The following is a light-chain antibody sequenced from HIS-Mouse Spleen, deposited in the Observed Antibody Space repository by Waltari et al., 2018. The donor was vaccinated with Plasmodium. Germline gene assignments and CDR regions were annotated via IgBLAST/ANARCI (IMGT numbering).Light chain of an antibody. J-gene: IGLJ3*02. V-gene: IGLV3-10*01. CDR1: ALPQKY. Sequence: SYELTQPPSVSVSPGQTARITCSGDALPQKYAYWYQQKSGQAPVLVIYEDSKRPSGIPERFSGSSSGTMATLTISGAQVEDEADYYCYSTDSSGNHRVFGGGTKPTVL. CDR2: EDS. CDR3: YSTDSSGNHRV.